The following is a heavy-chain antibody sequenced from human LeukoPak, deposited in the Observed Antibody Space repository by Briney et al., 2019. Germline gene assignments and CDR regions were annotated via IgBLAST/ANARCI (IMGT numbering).Heavy chain of an antibody. V-gene: IGHV3-30*18. CDR2: ISYDGSNK. CDR3: AKETGWVVKLAFDI. CDR1: GFTFSSYG. D-gene: IGHD1-14*01. J-gene: IGHJ3*02. Sequence: GRSLRLSCAASGFTFSSYGMHWVPQAPGKGLEWGAVISYDGSNKYYADSVKGRFTISRDNSKNTLYLQMNSLRTYDTAVYYCAKETGWVVKLAFDIWGQGTMVTVSS.